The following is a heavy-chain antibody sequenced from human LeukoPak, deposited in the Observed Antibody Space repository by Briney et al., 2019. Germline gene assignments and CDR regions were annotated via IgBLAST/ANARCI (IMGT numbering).Heavy chain of an antibody. CDR3: ARHSSVWYIHY. D-gene: IGHD6-19*01. Sequence: SETLSLTCDVSGGSISNYHWSWIRQPAGKGLEWIGRIYTSGSTNYNPSLKSRVTMSIDTSKNQFSLNLSSVTAADTAVYYCARHSSVWYIHYWGQGTLVTVSS. CDR1: GGSISNYH. V-gene: IGHV4-4*07. CDR2: IYTSGST. J-gene: IGHJ4*02.